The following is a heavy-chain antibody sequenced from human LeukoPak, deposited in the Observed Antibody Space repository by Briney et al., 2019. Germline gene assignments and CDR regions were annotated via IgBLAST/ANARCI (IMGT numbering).Heavy chain of an antibody. V-gene: IGHV3-7*03. J-gene: IGHJ4*02. CDR2: INEDGSDR. CDR3: ASGGLGARKYYSDPFDY. Sequence: PGGSLRLPCAASGFTFSQFWMTWVRQAPGKGLEWVANINEDGSDRDYVESLKGRFTISRDNAKNTVYHQMNSLRAEDAAVYYCASGGLGARKYYSDPFDYWGQGTLVTVSS. CDR1: GFTFSQFW. D-gene: IGHD3-10*01.